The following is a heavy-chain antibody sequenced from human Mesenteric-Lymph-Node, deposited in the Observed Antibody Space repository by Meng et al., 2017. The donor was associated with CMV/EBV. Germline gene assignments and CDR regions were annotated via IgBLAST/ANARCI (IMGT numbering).Heavy chain of an antibody. CDR3: ARVNGDAFDI. CDR2: IKEDGSEK. Sequence: GESLKISCAASGFTFSVYWMTWVRQAPGKGLEWVANIKEDGSEKYYVDSVKGRFTISRDNAKDSLYLQMDSLRVEDTAVYYCARVNGDAFDIWGQGTMVTVSS. V-gene: IGHV3-7*03. CDR1: GFTFSVYW. J-gene: IGHJ3*02.